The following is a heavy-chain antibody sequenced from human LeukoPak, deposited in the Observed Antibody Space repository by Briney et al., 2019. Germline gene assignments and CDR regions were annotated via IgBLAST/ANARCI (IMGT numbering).Heavy chain of an antibody. Sequence: PGGSLRLSCAASGFTFSSYAMSWVRQAPGKGLGWVSTISSSTGSTYYADSVKGRFTISRDNSKDTVYLQMNSLRAEDTALYYCAKQDYYYGSGSYRHYYDYWGQGTLVTVSS. D-gene: IGHD3-10*01. CDR2: ISSSTGST. V-gene: IGHV3-23*01. J-gene: IGHJ4*02. CDR3: AKQDYYYGSGSYRHYYDY. CDR1: GFTFSSYA.